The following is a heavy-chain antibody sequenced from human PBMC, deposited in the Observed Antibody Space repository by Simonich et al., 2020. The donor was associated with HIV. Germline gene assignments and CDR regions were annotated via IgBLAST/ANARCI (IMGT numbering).Heavy chain of an antibody. CDR3: ARDGRKGSSTSCSDY. V-gene: IGHV3-21*01. Sequence: EVQLVEYGGGLVKPGGSLRLYCAASGFTVSSYSMNWVRQAPGKGLVLVSSISTSSSYIYYSDSGKGRFTISRDNAKNSLYLQMHSLRAEDTAVYYCARDGRKGSSTSCSDYWGQGTLVTVSS. CDR2: ISTSSSYI. D-gene: IGHD2-2*01. CDR1: GFTVSSYS. J-gene: IGHJ4*02.